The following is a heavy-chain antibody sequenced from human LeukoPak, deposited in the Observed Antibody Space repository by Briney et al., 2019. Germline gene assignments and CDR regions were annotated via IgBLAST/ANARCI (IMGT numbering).Heavy chain of an antibody. V-gene: IGHV3-7*01. CDR2: IKRDGSET. Sequence: GGSLRLSCAASGFILSNYWMNWVRQAPGKGLEWVANIKRDGSETHYVDSVKGRFTISRDNAKNSLYLQLNNLRAEDTAVYYCTRGDAYSGFLFKYWGQGSLATVSS. CDR1: GFILSNYW. D-gene: IGHD5-12*01. J-gene: IGHJ4*02. CDR3: TRGDAYSGFLFKY.